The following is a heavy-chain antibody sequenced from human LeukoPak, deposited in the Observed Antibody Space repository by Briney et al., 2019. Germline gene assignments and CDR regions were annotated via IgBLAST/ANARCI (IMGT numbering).Heavy chain of an antibody. D-gene: IGHD3-22*01. CDR1: GXSISSSSYY. J-gene: IGHJ5*02. Sequence: SETLSLTCTVSGXSISSSSYYWGWIRQPPGKGLEWIGSIYYSGSTYYNPSLKSRVTISVDTSKNQFSLKLSSVTAADTAVYYCARVRLEDSSGYYPSGIRPSNWFDPWGQGTLVTVSS. CDR2: IYYSGST. CDR3: ARVRLEDSSGYYPSGIRPSNWFDP. V-gene: IGHV4-39*01.